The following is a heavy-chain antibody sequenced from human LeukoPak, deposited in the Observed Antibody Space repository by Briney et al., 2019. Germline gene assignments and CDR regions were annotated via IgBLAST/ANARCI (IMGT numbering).Heavy chain of an antibody. CDR1: GFTFSSYA. V-gene: IGHV3-23*01. D-gene: IGHD5-24*01. CDR3: AKTLEERWLQLGYYFDY. J-gene: IGHJ4*02. CDR2: ISGSGGST. Sequence: GGSLRLSCAASGFTFSSYAMSWVRQAPGKGLEWVSAISGSGGSTYYADSVKGRFTISRDNSKNTLYLQMNSLRAEDTAVYYCAKTLEERWLQLGYYFDYWGQGTLVTVSS.